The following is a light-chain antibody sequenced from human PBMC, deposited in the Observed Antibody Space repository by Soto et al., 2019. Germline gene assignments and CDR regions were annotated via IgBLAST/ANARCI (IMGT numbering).Light chain of an antibody. V-gene: IGKV1-39*01. CDR3: QQLESYPST. CDR1: QTINTY. CDR2: AAS. J-gene: IGKJ4*01. Sequence: DIQMTQSPSSLSASVGDRVTITCRASQTINTYLNWYQQKPGKAPKLLIHAASSLQSGVPSRFSGSGSGTDFTLTISSLQPEDFATYYCQQLESYPSTFGGGTKVDIK.